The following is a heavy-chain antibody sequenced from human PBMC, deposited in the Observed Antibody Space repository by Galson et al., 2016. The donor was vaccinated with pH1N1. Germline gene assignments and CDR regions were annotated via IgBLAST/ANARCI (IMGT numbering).Heavy chain of an antibody. Sequence: SLRLSCAASGFTFGNYWMHWVRQVPGKGLEWVANIKEDGSETYYVDSVRGRFTISRDNAKNSLYLQMNSLRDEDTALYYCARAIGSRSVYWGQGTLVTVSS. CDR2: IKEDGSET. D-gene: IGHD3-16*02. CDR1: GFTFGNYW. V-gene: IGHV3-7*01. CDR3: ARAIGSRSVY. J-gene: IGHJ4*02.